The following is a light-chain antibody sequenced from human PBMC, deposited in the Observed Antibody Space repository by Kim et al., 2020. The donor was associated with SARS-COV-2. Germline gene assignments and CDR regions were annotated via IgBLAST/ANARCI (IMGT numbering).Light chain of an antibody. CDR1: SLRKYY. CDR3: HSRDSSGNV. J-gene: IGLJ3*02. CDR2: DEN. V-gene: IGLV3-19*01. Sequence: SVALGQTVRITCQGDSLRKYYAAWYQQKPGQAPITVIYDENNRPSGIPDRFSGSTSGDTATLTITGAQAEDEADYYCHSRDSSGNVFGGGTKLAVL.